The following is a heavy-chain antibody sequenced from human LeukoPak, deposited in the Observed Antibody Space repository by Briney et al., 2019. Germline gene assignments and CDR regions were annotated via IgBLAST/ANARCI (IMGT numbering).Heavy chain of an antibody. CDR2: ISGSGGST. CDR1: GFTFSSYA. D-gene: IGHD1-26*01. Sequence: GGSLRLSCAASGFTFSSYAMSWVRQAPGKGLEWVSAISGSGGSTYYADSVKGRFTISRDNSKNTLYLQMNSLRAEDTAVYYCAKVSPVQYSGSYLGPPRFDYWGQRTLVTVSS. V-gene: IGHV3-23*01. CDR3: AKVSPVQYSGSYLGPPRFDY. J-gene: IGHJ4*02.